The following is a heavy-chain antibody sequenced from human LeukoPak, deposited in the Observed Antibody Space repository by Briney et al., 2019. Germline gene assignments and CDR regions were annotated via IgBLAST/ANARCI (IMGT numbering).Heavy chain of an antibody. CDR1: GGSFSGYY. V-gene: IGHV4-34*01. J-gene: IGHJ5*02. CDR2: INHSGST. Sequence: SETLSLTCAVYGGSFSGYYWSWIRQPPGKGLEWIGEINHSGSTNYNPSLKSRVTISVDTSKNQFSLKLSSVTAADTAVYYCARGGLEAPYNWFDPWGQGTLVTVSS. CDR3: ARGGLEAPYNWFDP. D-gene: IGHD6-6*01.